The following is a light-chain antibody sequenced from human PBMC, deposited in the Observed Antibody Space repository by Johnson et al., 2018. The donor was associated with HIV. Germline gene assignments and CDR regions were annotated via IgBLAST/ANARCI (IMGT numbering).Light chain of an antibody. CDR3: QSYDNALSGSKV. CDR1: SSNIGAGYD. J-gene: IGLJ1*01. CDR2: GND. Sequence: QFVLTQPPSVSGAPGQRVTISCTGSSSNIGAGYDVHWYQQFPGTAPKLLIYGNDNRPSGVPERFSGSKSGTSASLAITGLQAEDAADYYCQSYDNALSGSKVFGTGTEVTV. V-gene: IGLV1-40*01.